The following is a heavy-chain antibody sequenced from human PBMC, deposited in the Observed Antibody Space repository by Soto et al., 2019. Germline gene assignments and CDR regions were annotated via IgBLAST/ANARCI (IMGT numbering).Heavy chain of an antibody. J-gene: IGHJ4*02. V-gene: IGHV4-59*01. D-gene: IGHD1-1*01. CDR2: IYYSGST. CDR1: GGSISSYY. Sequence: SETLSLTCTVSGGSISSYYWSWIRQPPGKGLEWIGYIYYSGSTNYNPSLKSRVTISVDTSKNQFSLKLSSVTAADTAVYYCARDLDWNYFDYWGQGTLVTVSS. CDR3: ARDLDWNYFDY.